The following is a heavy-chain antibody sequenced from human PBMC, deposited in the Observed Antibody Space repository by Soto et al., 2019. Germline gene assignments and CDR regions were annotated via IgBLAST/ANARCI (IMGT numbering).Heavy chain of an antibody. Sequence: SAKVSCKVSGGTFSSYAISWVRQAPGQGLEWMGGIIPIFGTANYAQKFQGRVTITADESTSTAYMELSSLRSEDTAVYYCASAYCTNGVCPTRPSYYYYYGMDVWGQGTTVTVSS. CDR1: GGTFSSYA. CDR3: ASAYCTNGVCPTRPSYYYYYGMDV. D-gene: IGHD2-8*01. CDR2: IIPIFGTA. V-gene: IGHV1-69*13. J-gene: IGHJ6*02.